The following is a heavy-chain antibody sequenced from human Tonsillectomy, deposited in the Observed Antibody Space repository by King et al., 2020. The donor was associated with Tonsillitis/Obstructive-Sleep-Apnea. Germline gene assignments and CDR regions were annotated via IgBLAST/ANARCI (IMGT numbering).Heavy chain of an antibody. CDR2: ISYDGSNK. CDR3: AKAFVLRFLEGLPGPFDY. J-gene: IGHJ4*02. V-gene: IGHV3-30*18. Sequence: VQLVESGGGVVQPGRSLRLSCAASGFTFSSYGMHWVRQAPGKGLEWVAVISYDGSNKYYADSVKGRFTISRDNSKNTLYLQMNSLRAEDTAVYYCAKAFVLRFLEGLPGPFDYWGQGTLVTVSS. CDR1: GFTFSSYG. D-gene: IGHD3-3*01.